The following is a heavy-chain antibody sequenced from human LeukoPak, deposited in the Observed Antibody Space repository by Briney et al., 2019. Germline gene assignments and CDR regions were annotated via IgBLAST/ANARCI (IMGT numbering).Heavy chain of an antibody. CDR3: ARGYDYGDYVGVFDY. CDR1: GSTFTSYP. J-gene: IGHJ4*02. CDR2: ITTYNGNT. D-gene: IGHD4-17*01. Sequence: GASVKVSCKASGSTFTSYPISWVRQAPGQGLEWMGWITTYNGNTHYAQKVQGRVTMTTETSTRTAYMDLRGLRSDETAVYYCARGYDYGDYVGVFDYWGEGTLVSVSS. V-gene: IGHV1-18*01.